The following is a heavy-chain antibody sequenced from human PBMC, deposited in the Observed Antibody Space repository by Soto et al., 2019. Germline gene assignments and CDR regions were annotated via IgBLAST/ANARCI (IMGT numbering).Heavy chain of an antibody. CDR1: GGTFSSYA. CDR2: IIPIFGTA. J-gene: IGHJ5*02. CDR3: ASSGGSCYSKLCWFDP. V-gene: IGHV1-69*13. Sequence: SVKVSCKASGGTFSSYAISWVRQAPGQGLEWMGGIIPIFGTANYAQKFQGRVTITADESTSTAYMELSSLRSEDTAVYYCASSGGSCYSKLCWFDPWGQGTLVTVSS. D-gene: IGHD2-15*01.